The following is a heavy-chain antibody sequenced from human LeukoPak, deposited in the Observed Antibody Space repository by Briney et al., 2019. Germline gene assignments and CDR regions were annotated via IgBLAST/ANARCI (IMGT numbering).Heavy chain of an antibody. D-gene: IGHD2-2*01. CDR1: GFTFSSYS. J-gene: IGHJ4*02. V-gene: IGHV3-21*03. Sequence: GGSLRLSCAASGFTFSSYSMNWVRQAPGKGLEWVSSISSSSSYIYYADSVKGRFTISRDNAKNSLYLQMNSLRAEDTAVYYCARDGWHCSITSCYGVYWGQGTLVTVSS. CDR2: ISSSSSYI. CDR3: ARDGWHCSITSCYGVY.